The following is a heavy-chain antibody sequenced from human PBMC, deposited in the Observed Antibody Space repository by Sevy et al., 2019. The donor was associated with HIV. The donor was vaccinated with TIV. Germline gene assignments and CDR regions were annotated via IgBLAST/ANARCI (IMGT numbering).Heavy chain of an antibody. J-gene: IGHJ6*02. CDR2: IYYSGST. CDR3: PKSRAPISVNTSRTHFPRKLGSVTAADTAVYYCARGSGSGSYKFTTRYYGMDV. D-gene: IGHD3-10*01. V-gene: IGHV4-59*12. Sequence: SETLSLTCTVSGGSISSYYWSWIRQPPGKGLEWIGYIYYSGSTNYNPSLKSRVTISVDTSKNQFPLKLSSVTAADPHPPPPPKSRAPISVNTSRTHFPRKLGSVTAADTAVYYCARGSGSGSYKFTTRYYGMDVWGQGTTVTVSS. CDR1: GGSISSYY.